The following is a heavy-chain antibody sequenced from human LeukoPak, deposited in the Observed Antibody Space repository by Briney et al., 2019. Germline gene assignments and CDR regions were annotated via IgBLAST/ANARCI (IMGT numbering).Heavy chain of an antibody. CDR2: IGSTGTDR. CDR3: ATENTSRPYDY. Sequence: GGSLRLSCAASGFSFSSSGINWVRQAPGKGLEWVSSIGSTGTDRYYADSVKGRFTISRDNAKNSLYLQMNSLRAEDTAVYFCATENTSRPYDYWGQGTLLTVSS. V-gene: IGHV3-21*01. J-gene: IGHJ4*02. CDR1: GFSFSSSG.